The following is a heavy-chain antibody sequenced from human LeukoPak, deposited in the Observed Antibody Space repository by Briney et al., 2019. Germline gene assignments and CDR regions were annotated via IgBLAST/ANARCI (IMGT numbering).Heavy chain of an antibody. Sequence: PSETLSLTCAVYGGSFSGYYWSWIRQPPGKGLEWIGEINHSGSTNYNPSLKSRVTISVDTSKNQFSLKLSSVTAADTAVYYCARRRGSGSYYRSAFDIWGQGTMVTVSS. CDR2: INHSGST. CDR1: GGSFSGYY. CDR3: ARRRGSGSYYRSAFDI. V-gene: IGHV4-34*01. J-gene: IGHJ3*02. D-gene: IGHD3-10*01.